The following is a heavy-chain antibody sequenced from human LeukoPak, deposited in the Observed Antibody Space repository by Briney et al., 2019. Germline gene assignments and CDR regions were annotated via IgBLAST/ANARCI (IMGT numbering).Heavy chain of an antibody. CDR3: ARGTSLRWPEPFDY. V-gene: IGHV3-20*01. D-gene: IGHD1-14*01. Sequence: GESLRLSCAASGFTFDDYGMSWVRQAPGKGLEWVSGINWNGGSTGYADSVKGRFTISRDNAKNSLYLQMYSLRAEDTALYHCARGTSLRWPEPFDYWGQGTLVTVSS. CDR1: GFTFDDYG. CDR2: INWNGGST. J-gene: IGHJ4*02.